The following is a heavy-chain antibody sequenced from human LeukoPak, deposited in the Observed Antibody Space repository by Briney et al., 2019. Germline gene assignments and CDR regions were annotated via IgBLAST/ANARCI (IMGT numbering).Heavy chain of an antibody. CDR3: AHPSPYSSSFPLDY. D-gene: IGHD6-6*01. CDR1: GFSLSTSGVG. V-gene: IGHV2-5*01. J-gene: IGHJ4*02. CDR2: IYWNDNK. Sequence: SGPTLVKPTQTLTLTCSFSGFSLSTSGVGVGWIRQPPGKALEWLALIYWNDNKRYSPSLKSRLTITKDTSKNQVVPTMTNMDPVDTATYYCAHPSPYSSSFPLDYWSQGTLVTVSS.